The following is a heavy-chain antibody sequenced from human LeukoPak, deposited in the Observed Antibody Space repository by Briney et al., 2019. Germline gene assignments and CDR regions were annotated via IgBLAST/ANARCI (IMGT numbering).Heavy chain of an antibody. D-gene: IGHD6-25*01. J-gene: IGHJ4*02. CDR1: GFTFSSYW. CDR3: ARDLERRGSSTVDY. Sequence: PGGSLRLSCAASGFTFSSYWMSWVRQAPEKGLEWVANIKEDGSEKYYVDSVKGRFTISRDNAKNSLYLQMNSLRAEDTAVYYCARDLERRGSSTVDYWGQGTLVTVSS. CDR2: IKEDGSEK. V-gene: IGHV3-7*01.